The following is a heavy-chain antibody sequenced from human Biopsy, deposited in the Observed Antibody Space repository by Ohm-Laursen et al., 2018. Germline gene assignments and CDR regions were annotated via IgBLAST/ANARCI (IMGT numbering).Heavy chain of an antibody. CDR1: GYSFTSYY. J-gene: IGHJ3*01. CDR3: ARDIMNPIGGLVARSDVFDV. D-gene: IGHD3-16*02. V-gene: IGHV1-46*01. CDR2: INPSGSTT. Sequence: SVKVSCKASGYSFTSYYMHWVRQAPGQGLEWMGMINPSGSTTSYPQIFQGRVTMTRDTSKSTVYMELSSLRSDDTAVYYCARDIMNPIGGLVARSDVFDVWGKGTMVTVSS.